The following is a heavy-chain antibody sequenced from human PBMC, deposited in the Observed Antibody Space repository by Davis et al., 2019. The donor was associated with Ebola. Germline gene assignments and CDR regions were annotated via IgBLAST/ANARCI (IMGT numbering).Heavy chain of an antibody. V-gene: IGHV3-53*01. J-gene: IGHJ2*01. D-gene: IGHD3-9*01. Sequence: PGGSLRLSCAASGFTVSSNYMNWVRQAPGKGLEWVSVIYSGGSTYYADSVKGRFTISRDNSKNTLYLHMSSLRAEDTAVYYCARRLASSWYFDLWGRGTLVTVSS. CDR2: IYSGGST. CDR3: ARRLASSWYFDL. CDR1: GFTVSSNY.